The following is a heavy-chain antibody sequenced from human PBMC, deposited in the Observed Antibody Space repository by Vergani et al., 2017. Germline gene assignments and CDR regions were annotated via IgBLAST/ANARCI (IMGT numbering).Heavy chain of an antibody. V-gene: IGHV3-30-3*01. Sequence: QVQLVESGGGLVKPGGSLRLSCAASGFTFSDYYMSWLRQAPGKGLAWVAVISYDGSNKYYADSVEGRITISRDNSKNTLYLQMNSLRAEDTAVYYCARARGNYDILTGVGIVGDAFDIWGQGTMVTVSS. J-gene: IGHJ3*02. CDR2: ISYDGSNK. D-gene: IGHD3-9*01. CDR3: ARARGNYDILTGVGIVGDAFDI. CDR1: GFTFSDYY.